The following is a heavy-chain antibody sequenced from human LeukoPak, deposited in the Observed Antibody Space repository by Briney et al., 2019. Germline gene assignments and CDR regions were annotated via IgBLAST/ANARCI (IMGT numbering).Heavy chain of an antibody. CDR3: AKAPVTTCRGAYCYPFDY. J-gene: IGHJ4*02. CDR2: ISDSGNT. V-gene: IGHV3-23*01. D-gene: IGHD2-21*01. Sequence: GGSLRLSCAASGFTLSSYAMSWVRQAPGKGLEWVSAISDSGNTYHADSVKGRFTISGDSSKNTLFLQMNRLRPEDAAVYYCAKAPVTTCRGAYCYPFDYWGQGTLVTVSS. CDR1: GFTLSSYA.